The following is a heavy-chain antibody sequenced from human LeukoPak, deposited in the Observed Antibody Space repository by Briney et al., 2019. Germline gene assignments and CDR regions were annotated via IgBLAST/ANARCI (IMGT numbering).Heavy chain of an antibody. CDR2: IYYSGST. J-gene: IGHJ5*02. D-gene: IGHD3-3*01. CDR1: GGSISSGDYY. V-gene: IGHV4-30-4*08. CDR3: ARTFSGYDFWSGYSTENNWFDP. Sequence: SETLSLTCTDSGGSISSGDYYWSWIRQPPGKGLERIGYIYYSGSTYYNPSLKSRVTISVDTSKNQFSLKLSSVTAADTAVYYCARTFSGYDFWSGYSTENNWFDPWGQGTLVTVSS.